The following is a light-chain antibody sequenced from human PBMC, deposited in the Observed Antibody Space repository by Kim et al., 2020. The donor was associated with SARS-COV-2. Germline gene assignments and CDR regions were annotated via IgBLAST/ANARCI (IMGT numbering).Light chain of an antibody. CDR2: DVS. J-gene: IGLJ2*01. CDR1: SYDVGGYDY. CDR3: CSYAGSYIV. Sequence: QSALTQPRSVSGSPGQSVTISCTGTSYDVGGYDYVSWYQQHPGKVPRFMIYDVSKWISGVPDRYSGSKSGNTASLTISGLQAEDEADYYCCSYAGSYIVFGGGTQLTVL. V-gene: IGLV2-11*01.